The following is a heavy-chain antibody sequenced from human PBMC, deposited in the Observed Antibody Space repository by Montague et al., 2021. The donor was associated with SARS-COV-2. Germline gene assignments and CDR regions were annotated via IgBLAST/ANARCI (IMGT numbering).Heavy chain of an antibody. CDR3: ARGRFYYDSGELGS. CDR2: IHASGIS. CDR1: GGSTNNYY. J-gene: IGHJ5*02. D-gene: IGHD3-22*01. V-gene: IGHV4-4*07. Sequence: SETLSLTCTVSGGSTNNYYWSWIRQPAGKGLEWIGRIHASGISTYNPSLETRVTMSVDTSQNQFSLKLSSVTAADTAVYYCARGRFYYDSGELGSWGQGTLVTGSA.